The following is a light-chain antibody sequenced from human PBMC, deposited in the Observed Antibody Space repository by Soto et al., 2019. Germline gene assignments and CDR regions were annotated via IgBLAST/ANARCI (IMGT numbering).Light chain of an antibody. CDR3: QQYTS. Sequence: DIPMTQSPSTLSASVGDRVTITCRTSQSINSWLAWYQQKPGKAPKLLIYDASSLESGVPSRFSGSGSGTEFTLTISSLQPDDFATYYCQQYTSFGPGTKVDVK. J-gene: IGKJ3*01. CDR1: QSINSW. CDR2: DAS. V-gene: IGKV1-5*01.